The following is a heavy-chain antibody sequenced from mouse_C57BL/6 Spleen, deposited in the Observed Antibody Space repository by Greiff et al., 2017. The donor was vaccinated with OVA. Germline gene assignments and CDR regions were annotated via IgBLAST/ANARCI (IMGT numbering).Heavy chain of an antibody. Sequence: DVQLVESEGGLVQPGSSMKLSCTASGFTFSDYYMAWVRQVPEKGLEWVANINYDGSSTYYLDSLKSRFIISRDNAKNILYLQMSSLKSEDTATYYFARETLDGRDYFDYWGQGTTLTVSS. CDR1: GFTFSDYY. CDR3: ARETLDGRDYFDY. V-gene: IGHV5-16*01. D-gene: IGHD1-1*01. CDR2: INYDGSST. J-gene: IGHJ2*01.